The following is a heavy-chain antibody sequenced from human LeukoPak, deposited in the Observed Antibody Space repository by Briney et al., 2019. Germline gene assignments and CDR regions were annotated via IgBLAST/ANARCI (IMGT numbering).Heavy chain of an antibody. CDR1: GFTFSSYG. J-gene: IGHJ6*02. Sequence: GGSLRLSCAASGFTFSSYGMHWVRQAPGKGLEWVAVISYDGSNKYYADSVKGRFTISRDNSKNTLYLQMNSLRAEDTAVYYCAKDRGGPNISGGHYGMDVWGQGTTVTVSS. V-gene: IGHV3-30*18. D-gene: IGHD6-25*01. CDR2: ISYDGSNK. CDR3: AKDRGGPNISGGHYGMDV.